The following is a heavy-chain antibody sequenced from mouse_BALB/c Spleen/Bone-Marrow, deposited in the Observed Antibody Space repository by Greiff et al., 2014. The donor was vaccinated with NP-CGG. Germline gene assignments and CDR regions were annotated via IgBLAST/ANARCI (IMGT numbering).Heavy chain of an antibody. J-gene: IGHJ4*01. CDR1: GYTFTSYW. CDR2: IYPSDSYT. D-gene: IGHD2-10*02. V-gene: IGHV1-69*02. Sequence: VQLQQSGAELVRPGASVKVSCKASGYTFTSYWINWVKQRPGQGIEWIGNIYPSDSYTNYNQNFKDKATLTVDKSSSTAYMQLSSPTSEDSAVYYCTRQYGNYYAMDYWGQGTSVTVSS. CDR3: TRQYGNYYAMDY.